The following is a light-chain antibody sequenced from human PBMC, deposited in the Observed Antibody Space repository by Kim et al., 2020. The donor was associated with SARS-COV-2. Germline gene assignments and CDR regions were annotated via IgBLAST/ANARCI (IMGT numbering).Light chain of an antibody. CDR2: GAS. CDR3: QQYNNWPPWT. Sequence: SPGERATLSCRASQSVSSDLAWYQQKPGQAPRLRIYGASNRATGIPARFSGSGSGTEFTLTISSLQSEDFAVYYCQQYNNWPPWTFGQGTKVDIK. CDR1: QSVSSD. J-gene: IGKJ1*01. V-gene: IGKV3-15*01.